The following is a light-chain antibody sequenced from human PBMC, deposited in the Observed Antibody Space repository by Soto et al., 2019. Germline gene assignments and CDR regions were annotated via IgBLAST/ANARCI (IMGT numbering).Light chain of an antibody. CDR1: RSDVGGYNF. CDR3: SSYCSSSNGV. CDR2: DVS. V-gene: IGLV2-14*01. J-gene: IGLJ1*01. Sequence: QSALTQPASVSGSPGQSVTISCTGTRSDVGGYNFVSWYQQHPGKAPKLMMYDVSNRPSGVSHRCSGSKSGNTSSLTISGLQAEDEADYYCSSYCSSSNGVFGTGTKVTVL.